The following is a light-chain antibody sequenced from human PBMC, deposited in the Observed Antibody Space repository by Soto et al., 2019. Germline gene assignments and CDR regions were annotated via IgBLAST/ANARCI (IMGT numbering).Light chain of an antibody. V-gene: IGKV4-1*01. J-gene: IGKJ2*01. CDR2: WAS. CDR1: QTLLYSSNNKNY. Sequence: DIVMTQSPDSLAVSLGERATFNCKSSQTLLYSSNNKNYLAWYQQKPGQPPKVIIYWASTRNSGVPDRFSGSGSGTDFSLTISSLQDEDVEVYYCQQYYTTQYTFGQGTKVDIK. CDR3: QQYYTTQYT.